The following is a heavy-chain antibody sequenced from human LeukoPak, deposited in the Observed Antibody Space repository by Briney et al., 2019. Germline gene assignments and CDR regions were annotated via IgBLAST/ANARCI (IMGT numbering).Heavy chain of an antibody. V-gene: IGHV4-59*01. CDR2: IYYSGNT. Sequence: SETLSLTCTVSGGSISSYYWSWIRQPPGKGLEWIGYIYYSGNTNYNPSLKSRVTISVDTPKNQFSLKLNSVTAADTAVYYCARFVSGYERSYFDYWGQGTLVTVSS. CDR1: GGSISSYY. D-gene: IGHD5-12*01. J-gene: IGHJ4*02. CDR3: ARFVSGYERSYFDY.